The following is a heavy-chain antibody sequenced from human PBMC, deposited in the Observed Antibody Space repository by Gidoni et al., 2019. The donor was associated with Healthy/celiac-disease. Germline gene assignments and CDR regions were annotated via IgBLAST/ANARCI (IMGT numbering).Heavy chain of an antibody. CDR1: GFTFSSYA. CDR3: ARGGLMYSSGWYDPGP. J-gene: IGHJ5*02. V-gene: IGHV3-30*04. D-gene: IGHD6-19*01. Sequence: QVQLVESGGGVVQPGRSRRLSCAASGFTFSSYAMHWVRQAPGKGLEWVAVISYDGSNKYYADSVKGRFTISRDNSKNTLYLQMNSLRAEDTAVYYCARGGLMYSSGWYDPGPWGQGTLVTVSS. CDR2: ISYDGSNK.